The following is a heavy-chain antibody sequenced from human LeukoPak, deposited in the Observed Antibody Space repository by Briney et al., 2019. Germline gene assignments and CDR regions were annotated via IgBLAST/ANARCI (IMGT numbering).Heavy chain of an antibody. J-gene: IGHJ4*02. V-gene: IGHV4-59*08. CDR3: ARSRGLAGAATVIDY. D-gene: IGHD6-25*01. CDR1: GGPISNYY. CDR2: VYNSGIT. Sequence: SETLSLTCTVSGGPISNYYWTWIRQSPGQGLEWIGYVYNSGITDYNPSLKSRLTISVDTSRNQFSLKLSSMTAADTAVYYCARSRGLAGAATVIDYWGQGTLVTVSS.